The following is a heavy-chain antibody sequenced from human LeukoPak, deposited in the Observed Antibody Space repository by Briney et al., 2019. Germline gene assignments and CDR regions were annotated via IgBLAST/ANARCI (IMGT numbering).Heavy chain of an antibody. D-gene: IGHD1-14*01. J-gene: IGHJ5*02. CDR3: ARGPRNDP. CDR2: VHPDTGYA. Sequence: SVHVSCKTSRYPFTTYEINWVRQTAAQGLEWMGWVHPDTGYADDAQKFQGRVTMTSDTSISTAYMELSSLRSDDTAVYFCARGPRNDPWGQGTLVTVSS. V-gene: IGHV1-8*01. CDR1: RYPFTTYE.